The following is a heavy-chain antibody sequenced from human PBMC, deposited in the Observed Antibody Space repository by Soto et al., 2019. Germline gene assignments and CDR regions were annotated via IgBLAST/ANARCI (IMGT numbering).Heavy chain of an antibody. CDR1: GYTFTSYG. D-gene: IGHD2-2*01. V-gene: IGHV1-18*01. J-gene: IGHJ6*02. CDR2: ISAYNGNT. Sequence: ASVKVSCKASGYTFTSYGISWVRQAPGQGLEWMGWISAYNGNTNYAQKLQGRVTMTTDTSTSTAYMELRSLRSDDAAVYYCARGEYCSSTSCYGRYYYYGMDAWGQGTTVTVSS. CDR3: ARGEYCSSTSCYGRYYYYGMDA.